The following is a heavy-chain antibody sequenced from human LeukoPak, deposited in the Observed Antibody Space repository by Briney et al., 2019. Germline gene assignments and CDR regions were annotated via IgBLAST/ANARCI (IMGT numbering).Heavy chain of an antibody. D-gene: IGHD3-16*01. CDR3: ARHTTHGDYNPNDY. CDR2: IYYSGST. V-gene: IGHV4-31*03. CDR1: GGSISTTSYY. Sequence: SETLSLTCTVSGGSISTTSYYWSWIRQHPGKGLEWIGYIYYSGSTYYNPSLKSRVTISVDTSKNQFSLKLSSVTAADTAVYYCARHTTHGDYNPNDYWGQGTLVTVSS. J-gene: IGHJ4*02.